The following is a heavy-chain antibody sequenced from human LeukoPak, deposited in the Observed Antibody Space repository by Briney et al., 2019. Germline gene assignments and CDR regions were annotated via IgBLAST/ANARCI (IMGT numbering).Heavy chain of an antibody. V-gene: IGHV1-3*03. CDR3: AREDYGSGSRYNWFDP. CDR1: GYTFTSYA. D-gene: IGHD3-10*01. CDR2: INAANGNT. J-gene: IGHJ5*02. Sequence: ASVKVSCKASGYTFTSYAMHWVRQAPGQRLEWMGWINAANGNTKYSQEFQGRVTITRDTSASTAYMELSSLRSEDMAVYYCAREDYGSGSRYNWFDPWGQGTLVTVSS.